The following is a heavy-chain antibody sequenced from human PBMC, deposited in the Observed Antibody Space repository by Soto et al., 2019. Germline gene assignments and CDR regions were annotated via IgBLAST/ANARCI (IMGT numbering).Heavy chain of an antibody. V-gene: IGHV1-3*04. Sequence: ASVKVSCKASGYTFTSYDTNWVRQAPGQRLEWMGWINTVDGNTKYSQNFQGRVTITRDTSASTAYLGLSSLRSEDTAVYYCARESYSSSDNWFDSWGQGTLVTVSS. D-gene: IGHD6-13*01. CDR1: GYTFTSYD. J-gene: IGHJ5*01. CDR2: INTVDGNT. CDR3: ARESYSSSDNWFDS.